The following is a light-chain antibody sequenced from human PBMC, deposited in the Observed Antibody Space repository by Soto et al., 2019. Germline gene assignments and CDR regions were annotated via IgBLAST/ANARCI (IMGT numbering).Light chain of an antibody. CDR2: DAS. Sequence: EFVLTQSPGTLSLSPGERATLSCRASQTVRNNYFAWYQQKPDQAPRLLIYDASSMATGIPERFSGGGSGTDFTLTISSLEPEDFAAYYCQQFSSSPLTFGEGTKVEIK. J-gene: IGKJ4*01. V-gene: IGKV3-20*01. CDR1: QTVRNNY. CDR3: QQFSSSPLT.